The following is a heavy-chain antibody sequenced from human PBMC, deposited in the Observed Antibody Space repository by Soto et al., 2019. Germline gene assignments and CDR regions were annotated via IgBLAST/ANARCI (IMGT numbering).Heavy chain of an antibody. D-gene: IGHD3-3*01. CDR1: GYTFTSYG. V-gene: IGHV1-18*01. Sequence: GASVKVSCKASGYTFTSYGISWVRQAPGQGLEWMGWISAYNGNTNYAQKFQGRVTMTRNTSISTAYMELSSLRSEDTAVYYCAGVYYDFWSDPIGRYGMDGWGQGTTVTVSS. J-gene: IGHJ6*02. CDR3: AGVYYDFWSDPIGRYGMDG. CDR2: ISAYNGNT.